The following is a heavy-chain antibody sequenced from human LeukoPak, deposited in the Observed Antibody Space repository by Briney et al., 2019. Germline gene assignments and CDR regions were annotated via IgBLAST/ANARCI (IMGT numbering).Heavy chain of an antibody. Sequence: SETLSLTCTVSGGSIRSSYYYWGWIRQPPGKGLEWIGSIYDSGSTYYNPSLKSRVTISVDTSKNQFSLKLSSVTAADTAVYYCARSLREFNWFDPWGQGTLVTVSS. D-gene: IGHD5-12*01. CDR3: ARSLREFNWFDP. CDR2: IYDSGST. J-gene: IGHJ5*02. V-gene: IGHV4-39*01. CDR1: GGSIRSSYYY.